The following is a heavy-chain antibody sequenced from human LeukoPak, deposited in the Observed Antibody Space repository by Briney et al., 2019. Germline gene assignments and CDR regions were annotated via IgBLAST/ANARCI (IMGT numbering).Heavy chain of an antibody. CDR2: MSSSSSYI. CDR3: ARDDSLWFGELLSSAFDI. Sequence: GGSLRLSCAASGFTFSSYSMNWVRQAPGKGLEWVSSMSSSSSYIYYADSVKGRFTISRDNAKNSLYLQMNSLRAEDTAVYYCARDDSLWFGELLSSAFDIWGQGTMVTVSS. CDR1: GFTFSSYS. J-gene: IGHJ3*02. V-gene: IGHV3-21*04. D-gene: IGHD3-10*01.